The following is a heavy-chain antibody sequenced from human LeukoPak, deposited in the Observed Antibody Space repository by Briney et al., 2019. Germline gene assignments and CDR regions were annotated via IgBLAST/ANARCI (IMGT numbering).Heavy chain of an antibody. V-gene: IGHV4-34*01. J-gene: IGHJ4*02. Sequence: PSETLSLTCAVYGGTFSGYYWSWIRQPPGRGLEWIGEINHSGSTNYNPSLKSRVTIPVDTSKNQFSLKLSSVTAADTAVYYCARDPYYYDSSGYYYDYWGQGTLVTVSS. CDR2: INHSGST. CDR1: GGTFSGYY. CDR3: ARDPYYYDSSGYYYDY. D-gene: IGHD3-22*01.